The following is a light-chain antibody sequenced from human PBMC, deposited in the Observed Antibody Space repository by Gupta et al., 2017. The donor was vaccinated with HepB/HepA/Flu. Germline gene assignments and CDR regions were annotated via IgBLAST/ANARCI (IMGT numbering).Light chain of an antibody. CDR2: WAS. Sequence: DIVITQSPDSLAVSLGERATINCKSSQSVLYSSNNKNYLAWYQQKPGQPPKLLIYWASTRESGVPDRFSCSGSGTDFTLTISSLQAEDVAVYYCQKYYSTRSFGQGTKLEIK. CDR1: QSVLYSSNNKNY. J-gene: IGKJ2*04. V-gene: IGKV4-1*01. CDR3: QKYYSTRS.